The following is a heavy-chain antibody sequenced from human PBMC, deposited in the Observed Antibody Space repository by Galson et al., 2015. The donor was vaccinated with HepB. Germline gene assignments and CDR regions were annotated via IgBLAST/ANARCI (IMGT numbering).Heavy chain of an antibody. CDR2: ISSSGSTI. Sequence: SLRLSCAASGFTFSSYEMNWVRPAPGKGLEWVSYISSSGSTIYSADSVKGRFTISRDNAKTSLYLQMNSLRAEDTAVYDCARGGDFWSGIGAFAIWGQGTFGTVSS. J-gene: IGHJ3*02. CDR1: GFTFSSYE. D-gene: IGHD3-3*01. CDR3: ARGGDFWSGIGAFAI. V-gene: IGHV3-48*03.